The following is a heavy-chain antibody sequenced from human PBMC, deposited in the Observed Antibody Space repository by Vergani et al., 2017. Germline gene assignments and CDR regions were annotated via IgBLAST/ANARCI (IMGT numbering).Heavy chain of an antibody. CDR2: INAGNGNT. Sequence: QVQLVQSGAEVKKPGASVKVSCKASGYTFTSYAMHWVRQAPGQRLEWMGRINAGNGNTKYSQKFQGRVTITRDTSASTGYMELSSLRSDDTAVYYCARRYCSGGSCLNWFDPWGQGTLVTVSS. CDR1: GYTFTSYA. V-gene: IGHV1-3*01. J-gene: IGHJ5*02. D-gene: IGHD2-15*01. CDR3: ARRYCSGGSCLNWFDP.